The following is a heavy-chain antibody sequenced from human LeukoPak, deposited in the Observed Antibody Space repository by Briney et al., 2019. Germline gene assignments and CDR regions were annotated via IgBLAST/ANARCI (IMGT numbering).Heavy chain of an antibody. J-gene: IGHJ3*02. Sequence: AGGSLRLSCAASGFAFSSYGMHWVRQAPGKGLEWVAVIWYDGSNKYYADSVKGRFTISRDNSKNTLYLQMNSLRAEDTAVYYCARDADYYDSSGFAFDIWGQGTMVTVSS. CDR2: IWYDGSNK. CDR1: GFAFSSYG. V-gene: IGHV3-33*01. CDR3: ARDADYYDSSGFAFDI. D-gene: IGHD3-22*01.